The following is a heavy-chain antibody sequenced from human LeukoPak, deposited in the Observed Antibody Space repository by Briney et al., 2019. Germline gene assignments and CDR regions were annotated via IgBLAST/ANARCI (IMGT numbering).Heavy chain of an antibody. J-gene: IGHJ4*02. CDR1: GGSISSYY. Sequence: PSETLSLTCTVSGGSISSYYWSWIRQPPGKGLEWIGYIYYSGSTNYNPSLKSRVTISVDTSKNQFSLKLSSVTAADTAVYYCARDNSSGLGVFDYWGQGTLVTVSS. D-gene: IGHD6-25*01. V-gene: IGHV4-59*01. CDR3: ARDNSSGLGVFDY. CDR2: IYYSGST.